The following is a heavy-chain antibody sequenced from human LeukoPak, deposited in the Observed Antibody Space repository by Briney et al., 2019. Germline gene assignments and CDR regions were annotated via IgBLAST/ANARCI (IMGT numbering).Heavy chain of an antibody. J-gene: IGHJ4*02. CDR3: ARDYRDVLLWFGELSN. CDR1: GYTFTSYG. V-gene: IGHV1-18*01. CDR2: ISGYNGKA. Sequence: ASVKVSCKASGYTFTSYGISWVRQAPGQGLEWMGWISGYNGKAKYAQKLQGRVTMTTDTSTSTAHMELRGLRSDDTAVYCCARDYRDVLLWFGELSNWGQGTLVTVSS. D-gene: IGHD3-10*01.